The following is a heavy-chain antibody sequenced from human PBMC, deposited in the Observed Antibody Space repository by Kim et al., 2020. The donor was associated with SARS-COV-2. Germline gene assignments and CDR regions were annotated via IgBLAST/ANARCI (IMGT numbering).Heavy chain of an antibody. Sequence: GGSLRLSCAASGFTFSSYDMHWVRQATGKGLEWVSAIGTAGDTYYPGSVKGRFTISRENAKNSLYLQMNSLRAGDTAVYYCARAYPKDYYGSGSHGYGMDVWGQGTTVTVSS. D-gene: IGHD3-10*01. CDR1: GFTFSSYD. J-gene: IGHJ6*02. V-gene: IGHV3-13*04. CDR3: ARAYPKDYYGSGSHGYGMDV. CDR2: IGTAGDT.